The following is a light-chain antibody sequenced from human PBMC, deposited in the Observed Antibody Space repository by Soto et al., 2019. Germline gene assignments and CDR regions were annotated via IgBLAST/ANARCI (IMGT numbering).Light chain of an antibody. Sequence: DIQMTQSPSSLSASVGDRVTITCQAIHDMRNYLNWYQQKPGKAPRLLIYDASNMEKGVPSRFTGSGSGTDFILTISSLQPEDIATYYCQQYENFPITFGQGTRLEIK. CDR2: DAS. V-gene: IGKV1-33*01. CDR1: HDMRNY. CDR3: QQYENFPIT. J-gene: IGKJ5*01.